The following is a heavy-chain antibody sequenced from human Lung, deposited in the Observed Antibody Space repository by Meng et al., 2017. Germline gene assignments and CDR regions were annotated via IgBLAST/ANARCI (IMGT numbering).Heavy chain of an antibody. J-gene: IGHJ4*02. D-gene: IGHD4-11*01. Sequence: QVQLQQWGAGLLQPSESLSLSCVVSGGACSDSYWSWIRQPPGKGLEWIGEINHSGSTNSNPSLESRATISVDTSQNNLSLKLSSVTAADSAVYYCARGPTTMAHDFDYWGQGTLVTVSS. CDR2: INHSGST. CDR3: ARGPTTMAHDFDY. CDR1: GGACSDSY. V-gene: IGHV4-34*01.